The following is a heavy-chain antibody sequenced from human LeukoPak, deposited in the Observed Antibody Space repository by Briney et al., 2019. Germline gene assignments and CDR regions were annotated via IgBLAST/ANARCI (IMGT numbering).Heavy chain of an antibody. D-gene: IGHD2-2*01. CDR1: GFTFSSYA. Sequence: GGSLRLSCAASGFTFSSYAMSWVRQAPGKGLEWVSAISGSGGSTYYADSVKGRFTISRDNSKNTLYLQMNSLRAEDTAVYYCAKDLIGYCSSTSCHRGAFDIWGQGTMVTVS. V-gene: IGHV3-23*01. CDR3: AKDLIGYCSSTSCHRGAFDI. CDR2: ISGSGGST. J-gene: IGHJ3*02.